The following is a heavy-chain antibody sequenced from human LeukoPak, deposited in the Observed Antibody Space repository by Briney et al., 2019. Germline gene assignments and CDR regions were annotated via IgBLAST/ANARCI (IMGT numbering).Heavy chain of an antibody. D-gene: IGHD4-17*01. V-gene: IGHV1-46*01. CDR1: GYIFTGQY. J-gene: IGHJ5*02. CDR2: INPSGGST. CDR3: ARDRYGSPDTSWFDP. Sequence: GASVKVSCKASGYIFTGQYIHWVRQAPGQGLEWMGIINPSGGSTSYAQKFQGRVTMTRDTSTSTVYMELSSLRSEDTAVYYCARDRYGSPDTSWFDPWGQGTLVTVSS.